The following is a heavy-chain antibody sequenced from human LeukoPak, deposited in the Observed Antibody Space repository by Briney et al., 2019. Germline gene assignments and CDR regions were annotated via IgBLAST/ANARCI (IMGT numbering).Heavy chain of an antibody. CDR3: ASSIAAYYYYMDV. CDR1: GGTFSSYA. D-gene: IGHD2-15*01. CDR2: ISAYNGNT. V-gene: IGHV1-18*01. J-gene: IGHJ6*03. Sequence: ASVKVSCKASGGTFSSYAISWVRQAPGQGLEWMGWISAYNGNTNYAQKLQGRVTMTTDTSTSTAYMELRSLRSDDTAVYYCASSIAAYYYYMDVWGKGTTVTVSS.